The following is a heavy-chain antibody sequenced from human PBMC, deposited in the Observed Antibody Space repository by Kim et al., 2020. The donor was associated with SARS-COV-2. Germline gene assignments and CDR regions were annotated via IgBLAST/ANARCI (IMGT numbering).Heavy chain of an antibody. D-gene: IGHD2-15*01. Sequence: SETLSLTCAVYGGSFSGYYWSWIRQPPGKGLEWIGEINHSGSTNYNPSLKSRVTISVDTSKNQFSLKLTSVTAADTAVYYCARRGWYSDIWGRGTLVTVSS. CDR2: INHSGST. J-gene: IGHJ2*01. CDR3: ARRGWYSDI. V-gene: IGHV4-34*01. CDR1: GGSFSGYY.